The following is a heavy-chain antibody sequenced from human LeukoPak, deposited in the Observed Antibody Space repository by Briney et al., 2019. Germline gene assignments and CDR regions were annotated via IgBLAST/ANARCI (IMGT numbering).Heavy chain of an antibody. J-gene: IGHJ4*02. D-gene: IGHD6-19*01. CDR1: GFTVSSNY. CDR2: ISWDGGST. CDR3: AKDRSSVAGMV. Sequence: GGSLRLSCAASGFTVSSNYMSWVRQAPGKGLEWVSLISWDGGSTYYADSVKGRFTISRDSSKNSLYLQMNSLRAEDTALYYCAKDRSSVAGMVWGQGTLVTVSS. V-gene: IGHV3-43D*03.